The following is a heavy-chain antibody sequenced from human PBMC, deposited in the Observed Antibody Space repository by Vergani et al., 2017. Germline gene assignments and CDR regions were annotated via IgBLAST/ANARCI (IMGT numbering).Heavy chain of an antibody. D-gene: IGHD6-13*01. CDR1: GFPFSSYD. V-gene: IGHV3-13*04. CDR2: IGTAGDT. Sequence: VQLVESGGGLVQPGGSLRLSCAASGFPFSSYDVHWVRQPTGKGLEWVSAIGTAGDTYDPGSVKGRFTISRENAKNSLYLQMNSLRAGDTAVYYCARGFFHPSPRTIAAAGMDVWGQGTTVTVSS. CDR3: ARGFFHPSPRTIAAAGMDV. J-gene: IGHJ6*02.